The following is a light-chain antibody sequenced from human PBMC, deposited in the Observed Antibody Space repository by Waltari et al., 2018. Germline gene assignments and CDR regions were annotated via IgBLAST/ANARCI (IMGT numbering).Light chain of an antibody. CDR2: KGI. V-gene: IGLV8-61*01. Sequence: QTVVTQEPSLSVSPGGTVTLTCALRSGPVSSTSYPTWYQQTPGQPPRTLVYKGISRSSGVPDRFSGSILGNTAALTITGTQADDESDYYCSMYMGSGVWVFGGGTKLTVL. J-gene: IGLJ3*02. CDR1: SGPVSSTSY. CDR3: SMYMGSGVWV.